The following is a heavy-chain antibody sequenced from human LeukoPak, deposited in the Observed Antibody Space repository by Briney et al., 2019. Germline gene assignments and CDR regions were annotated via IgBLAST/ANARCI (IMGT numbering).Heavy chain of an antibody. CDR3: ARPGRDGYNYDAFDI. V-gene: IGHV3-64*01. J-gene: IGHJ3*02. CDR1: GFTFSSYA. D-gene: IGHD5-24*01. CDR2: ISSNGDST. Sequence: GGSLRLSCAASGFTFSSYAMHWVRQAPGKGLGYVSAISSNGDSTYSANCVKGRFIISRDNSKNMLYLQMGSLRPEDMAMYYCARPGRDGYNYDAFDIWGQGTMVTVSS.